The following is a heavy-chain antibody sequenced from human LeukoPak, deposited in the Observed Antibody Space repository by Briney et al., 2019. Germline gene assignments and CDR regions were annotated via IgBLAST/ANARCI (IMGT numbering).Heavy chain of an antibody. CDR3: ARFGGTYYGDFDY. V-gene: IGHV4-59*08. CDR2: MYYSGST. J-gene: IGHJ4*02. D-gene: IGHD2-15*01. CDR1: GGSISSYY. Sequence: SETLSLTCTVSGGSISSYYWSWIRPPPGKGLEWIGYMYYSGSTNYNPSLKSRVTISVDTSKNQFSLKLSSVTAADTAVYYCARFGGTYYGDFDYWGQGTLVTVSS.